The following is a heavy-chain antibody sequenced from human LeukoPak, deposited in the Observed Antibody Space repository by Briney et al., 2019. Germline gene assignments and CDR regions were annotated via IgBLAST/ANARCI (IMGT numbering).Heavy chain of an antibody. CDR1: GGSISSGGYY. CDR2: IYYSGST. Sequence: SQTLSLTCTVSGGSISSGGYYWSWIRQHPGKGLEWIGYIYYSGSTYYNPSLKGRVTISGDTSKNQFSLKLSAVNAADRAVYECAREWFSGSASYWFDHWGQGTLVTVSS. D-gene: IGHD3-10*01. V-gene: IGHV4-31*03. J-gene: IGHJ5*02. CDR3: AREWFSGSASYWFDH.